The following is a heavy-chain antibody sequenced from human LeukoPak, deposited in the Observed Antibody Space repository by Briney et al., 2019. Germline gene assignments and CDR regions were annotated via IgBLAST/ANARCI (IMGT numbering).Heavy chain of an antibody. D-gene: IGHD6-19*01. V-gene: IGHV3-69-1*01. J-gene: IGHJ4*02. CDR3: ARDRTSVAVMFDF. CDR2: ISSSTYI. CDR1: GVTVSHNY. Sequence: GGSLRLSCAASGVTVSHNYMNWVRQAPGKGLEWVSSISSSTYIYYADSVKGRFTISRDNAKNSLYLQMNSLRAEDTAVYYCARDRTSVAVMFDFWGQGTLVTVSS.